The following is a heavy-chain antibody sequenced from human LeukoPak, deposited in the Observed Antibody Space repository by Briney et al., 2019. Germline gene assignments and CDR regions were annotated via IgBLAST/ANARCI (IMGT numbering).Heavy chain of an antibody. J-gene: IGHJ1*01. CDR3: AKGAGQWLVPSEYFQY. V-gene: IGHV3-23*01. CDR2: LSSGGPST. D-gene: IGHD6-19*01. CDR1: GFSFGDYG. Sequence: QPGGSLRLSCAASGFSFGDYGMHWVRKAPGKGLEWVSSLSSGGPSTYYAGSVKGRFTISRDNSKNTLYLQMNSLRAEDTAVYYCAKGAGQWLVPSEYFQYWGQGTLVTVSS.